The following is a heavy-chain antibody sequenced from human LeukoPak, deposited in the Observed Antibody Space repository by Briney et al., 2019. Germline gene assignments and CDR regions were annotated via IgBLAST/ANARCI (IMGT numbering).Heavy chain of an antibody. CDR2: IYYSGST. J-gene: IGHJ5*02. CDR1: GGSISSYY. CDR3: ARGDWNNWFDP. V-gene: IGHV4-59*08. D-gene: IGHD1-1*01. Sequence: SETLSLTCTVSGGSISSYYWSWIRQPPGKGLEWIGYIYYSGSTYYNPSLKSRVTISVDTSKNQFSLKLSSVTAADTAVYYCARGDWNNWFDPWGQGTLVTVSS.